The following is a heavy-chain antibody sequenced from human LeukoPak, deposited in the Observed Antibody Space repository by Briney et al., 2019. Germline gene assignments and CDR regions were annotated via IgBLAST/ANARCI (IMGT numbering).Heavy chain of an antibody. CDR2: IYYSGST. J-gene: IGHJ4*02. CDR3: ARSRVLVVTPYYFDF. Sequence: SETLSLTCTVSGGSISSGDYYWSWIRQPPGKGLEWIGCIYYSGSTYYNPSLKSRITISVDTSKNQFSLKLSSVTAADTAVYYCARSRVLVVTPYYFDFWGQGTLVTVSS. D-gene: IGHD2-21*02. V-gene: IGHV4-30-4*01. CDR1: GGSISSGDYY.